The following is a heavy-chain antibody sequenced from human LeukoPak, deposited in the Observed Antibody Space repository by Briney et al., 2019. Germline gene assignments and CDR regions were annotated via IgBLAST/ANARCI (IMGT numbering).Heavy chain of an antibody. CDR1: GFTFSSYG. V-gene: IGHV3-33*06. CDR2: IWYDGSNK. Sequence: GGSLRLSCAASGFTFSSYGMHWVRQAPGKGLEGVAVIWYDGSNKYYADSVKGRFTISRDNSKNTLYLQMNSLRAEDTAVYYCAKALLDGYKEEYYFDYWGQGTLVTVSS. CDR3: AKALLDGYKEEYYFDY. J-gene: IGHJ4*02. D-gene: IGHD5-24*01.